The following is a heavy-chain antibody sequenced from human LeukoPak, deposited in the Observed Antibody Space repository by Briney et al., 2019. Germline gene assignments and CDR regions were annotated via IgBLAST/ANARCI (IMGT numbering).Heavy chain of an antibody. J-gene: IGHJ4*02. Sequence: SETLSLTCTVSGGSVSSGSYYWSWIRQPPGKGLEWIGYIYYSGSTNYNPSLKSRVTISVDTSKNQFSLKLSSVTAADTAVYYCASRGRPGPLIRWGQGTLVTVSS. V-gene: IGHV4-61*01. CDR3: ASRGRPGPLIR. D-gene: IGHD3-10*01. CDR1: GGSVSSGSYY. CDR2: IYYSGST.